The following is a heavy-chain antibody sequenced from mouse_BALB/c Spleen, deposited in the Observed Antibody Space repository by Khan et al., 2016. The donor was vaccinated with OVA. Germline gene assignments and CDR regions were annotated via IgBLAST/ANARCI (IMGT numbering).Heavy chain of an antibody. J-gene: IGHJ3*01. CDR3: ARGYDGAWFAY. CDR1: GYTFTDYV. V-gene: IGHV1-81*01. Sequence: QVRLQQSGPELVKPGASVKMSCKISGYTFTDYVITWVKQRTGQGLEWIGEIYPGSGTTYYNEKFKGKATLTADKSSNTVNLQLSSLTSEDSAVYVCARGYDGAWFAYWGQGTLVTVSA. CDR2: IYPGSGTT. D-gene: IGHD1-2*01.